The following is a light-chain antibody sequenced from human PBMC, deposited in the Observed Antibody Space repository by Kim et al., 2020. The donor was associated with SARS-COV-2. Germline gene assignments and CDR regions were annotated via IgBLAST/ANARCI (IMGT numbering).Light chain of an antibody. CDR2: DAS. J-gene: IGKJ1*01. V-gene: IGKV3-11*01. CDR3: QQRSNWPPT. CDR1: QSVRSY. Sequence: LSPGERATLSCRASQSVRSYLAWYQQKPGQAPRLLIYDASNRATGIPARFSGSGSGTDFTLTISSLEPEDFAVYYCQQRSNWPPTFGQGTKVDIK.